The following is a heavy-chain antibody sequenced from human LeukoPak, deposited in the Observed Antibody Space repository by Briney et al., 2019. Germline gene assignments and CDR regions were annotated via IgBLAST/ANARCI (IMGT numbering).Heavy chain of an antibody. CDR1: GFTFVDYA. Sequence: VQPGRSLRLSCTASGFTFVDYAMTRVRQAPGKGLEWVVFIRSNPYGGTTEYAASVKGRFTISRDDSKSIAYLQMNSLKTEDTAVYYCTRGLLPGYWGQGTLVTVSS. CDR2: IRSNPYGGTT. CDR3: TRGLLPGY. D-gene: IGHD2/OR15-2a*01. J-gene: IGHJ4*02. V-gene: IGHV3-49*04.